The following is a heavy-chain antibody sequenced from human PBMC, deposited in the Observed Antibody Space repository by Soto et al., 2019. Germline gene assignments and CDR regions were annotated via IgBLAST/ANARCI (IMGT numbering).Heavy chain of an antibody. CDR1: GGTLSSWY. V-gene: IGHV4-59*08. CDR2: IYSSGST. CDR3: ARLIGDSWLDS. Sequence: PSETLYITCTVSGGTLSSWYWNWIRQSPGKGLEWIGYIYSSGSTHYNPSLQNRVTISIDTSKNQVSLKVNSVTPDDTAVYYCARLIGDSWLDSLGHGTLVTSPQ. J-gene: IGHJ5*01.